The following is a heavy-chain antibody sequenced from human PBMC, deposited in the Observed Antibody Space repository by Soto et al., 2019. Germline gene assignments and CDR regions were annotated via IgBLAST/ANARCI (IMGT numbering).Heavy chain of an antibody. CDR1: GGSISSYY. J-gene: IGHJ6*02. CDR2: IYYSGST. Sequence: SETLSLTCTVSGGSISSYYWSWIRQPPGKGLEWIGYIYYSGSTNYNPSLKSRVTISVDTSKNQFSLKLSSVTAADTAVYYCARIHPYYYGMDVWGQGTTVTVSS. V-gene: IGHV4-59*01. CDR3: ARIHPYYYGMDV.